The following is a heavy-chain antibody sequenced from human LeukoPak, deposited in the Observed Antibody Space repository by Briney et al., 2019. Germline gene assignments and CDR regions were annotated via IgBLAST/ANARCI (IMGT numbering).Heavy chain of an antibody. Sequence: GGSLSLSGAASGFTFSSYAMSWVGQAPGKGRGGVSSIGTSSTAIYYADSVKGRFTISRHNAKNSLYLQMNSLRADDTAVYYCARFAAGGSYYYYMDVWGKGTTVTVSS. CDR2: IGTSSTAI. V-gene: IGHV3-48*01. CDR1: GFTFSSYA. CDR3: ARFAAGGSYYYYMDV. D-gene: IGHD6-25*01. J-gene: IGHJ6*03.